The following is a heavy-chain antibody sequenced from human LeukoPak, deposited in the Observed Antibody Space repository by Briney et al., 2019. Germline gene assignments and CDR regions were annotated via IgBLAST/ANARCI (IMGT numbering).Heavy chain of an antibody. CDR1: GYTLTELS. J-gene: IGHJ4*02. CDR2: FDPEDGET. V-gene: IGHV1-24*01. Sequence: GSSVKVSCKVSGYTLTELSMHWVRQAPGKGLEWMGGFDPEDGETIYAQKFQGRVTMTEDTSTDTAYMELSSLRSEDTAVYYCATELYGYRLPTYGYWGQGTLVTVSS. D-gene: IGHD5-18*01. CDR3: ATELYGYRLPTYGY.